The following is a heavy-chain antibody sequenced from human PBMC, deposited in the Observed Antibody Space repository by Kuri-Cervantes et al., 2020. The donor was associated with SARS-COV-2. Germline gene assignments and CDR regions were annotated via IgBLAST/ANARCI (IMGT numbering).Heavy chain of an antibody. J-gene: IGHJ3*02. CDR3: ARAPYAFDI. CDR1: GFTFSSYA. CDR2: IKQDGSEK. Sequence: LSLTCAASGFTFSSYAMHWVRQAPGKGLEWVANIKQDGSEKYYVDSVKGRFTISRDNAKNSLYLQMNSLRAEDTAVYYCARAPYAFDIWGQGTMVTVSS. V-gene: IGHV3-7*01.